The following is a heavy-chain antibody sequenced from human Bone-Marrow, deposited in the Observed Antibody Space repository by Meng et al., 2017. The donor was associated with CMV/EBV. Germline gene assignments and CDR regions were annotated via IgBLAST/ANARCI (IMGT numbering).Heavy chain of an antibody. CDR2: INSDGSST. V-gene: IGHV3-74*01. J-gene: IGHJ4*02. D-gene: IGHD3-3*01. Sequence: GGSLRPSCAASGFTFSSYWMHWVRQAPGKGLVWVSRINSDGSSTSYADSVKGRCTISRENVKNTLYLQMNSLRAEDTTVYYCARGGLGIFGVVILPDYWGQGTLVTVSS. CDR1: GFTFSSYW. CDR3: ARGGLGIFGVVILPDY.